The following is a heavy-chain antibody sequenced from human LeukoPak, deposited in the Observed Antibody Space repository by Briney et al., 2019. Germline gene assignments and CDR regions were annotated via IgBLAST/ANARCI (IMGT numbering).Heavy chain of an antibody. CDR3: ARVDATYGSGSYYPWVY. CDR1: GFTFRSSA. CDR2: ISGSGDST. Sequence: GGPLSLSCAASGFTFRSSAMSGVRQAPGRGPGWVSAISGSGDSTYYADSVKGRFTISRDNSKNTLYLQMNTLRAEDTAVYYCARVDATYGSGSYYPWVYWGQGTLVTVSS. J-gene: IGHJ4*02. V-gene: IGHV3-23*01. D-gene: IGHD3-10*01.